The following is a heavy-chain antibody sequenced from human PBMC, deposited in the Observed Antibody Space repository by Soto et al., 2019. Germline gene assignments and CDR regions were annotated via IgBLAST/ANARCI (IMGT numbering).Heavy chain of an antibody. D-gene: IGHD3-22*01. CDR2: ISYDGSNK. V-gene: IGHV3-30*03. CDR1: GFTFSSYG. Sequence: QVQLVESGGGVVQPGRSLRLSCAASGFTFSSYGMHWVRQAPGKGLEWVAVISYDGSNKYYADSVKGRFTISRDNSKNTLYLQMNSLRAEDTAVYYCARMIAGWLDYWGQGTLVTVSS. CDR3: ARMIAGWLDY. J-gene: IGHJ4*02.